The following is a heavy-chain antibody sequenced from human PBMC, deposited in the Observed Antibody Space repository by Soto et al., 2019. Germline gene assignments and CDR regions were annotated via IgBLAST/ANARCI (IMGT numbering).Heavy chain of an antibody. V-gene: IGHV4-39*01. CDR2: IFHDGYI. CDR3: ARLQTAVPHY. J-gene: IGHJ4*02. D-gene: IGHD6-13*01. Sequence: SETLCLTCIVSGDSISGSAYYWGWIRQPPGKRLEWIGSIFHDGYIVYTPSLKSRVTISVDTSKNQFSLKLTSVAAADTAIYFCARLQTAVPHYWGQGILVTVS. CDR1: GDSISGSAYY.